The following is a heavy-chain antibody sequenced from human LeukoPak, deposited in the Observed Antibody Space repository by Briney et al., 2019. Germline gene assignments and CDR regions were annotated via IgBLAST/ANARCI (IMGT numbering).Heavy chain of an antibody. J-gene: IGHJ6*02. CDR3: ARDEFYYYYGMDV. D-gene: IGHD3-10*01. CDR2: IYYSGST. V-gene: IGHV4-30-4*01. Sequence: SQTLSLTCTVSGGSISSGDYYWSWTRQPPGKGLEWIGYIYYSGSTYYNPSLKSRVTISVDTSKNQLSLKLSSVTAADTAVYYCARDEFYYYYGMDVWGQGTTVTVSS. CDR1: GGSISSGDYY.